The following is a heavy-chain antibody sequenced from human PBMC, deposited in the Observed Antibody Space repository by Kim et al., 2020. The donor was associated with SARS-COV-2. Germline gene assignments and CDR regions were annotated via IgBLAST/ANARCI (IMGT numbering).Heavy chain of an antibody. Sequence: GGSLRLSCAASGFTFSSYAMHWVRQAPGKGLEWVAVISYDGSNKYYADSVKGRFTISRDNSKNTLYLQMNSLRAEDTAVYYCARATRTDIYSSSWSQIYYYYGMDVWGQGTTVAVSS. J-gene: IGHJ6*02. V-gene: IGHV3-30*04. CDR3: ARATRTDIYSSSWSQIYYYYGMDV. D-gene: IGHD6-13*01. CDR1: GFTFSSYA. CDR2: ISYDGSNK.